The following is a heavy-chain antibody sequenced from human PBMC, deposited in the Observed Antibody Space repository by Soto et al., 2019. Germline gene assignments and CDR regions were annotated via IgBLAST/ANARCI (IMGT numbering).Heavy chain of an antibody. CDR3: ACIFSGGYGYGFYYYGMDV. J-gene: IGHJ6*02. CDR2: IYYSGST. D-gene: IGHD5-18*01. Sequence: SETLSLTCTVSGGAISSSSYYWGWIRQPPGKGLEWIGSIYYSGSTYYNPSLKSRVTISVDTSKNQFSLKLSSVTAADTAVYYCACIFSGGYGYGFYYYGMDVWGQGTTVTVSS. V-gene: IGHV4-39*01. CDR1: GGAISSSSYY.